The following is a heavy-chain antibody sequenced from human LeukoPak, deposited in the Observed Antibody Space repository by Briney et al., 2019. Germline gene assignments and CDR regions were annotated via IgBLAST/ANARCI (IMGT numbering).Heavy chain of an antibody. J-gene: IGHJ3*02. V-gene: IGHV3-30-3*01. CDR1: GFTFSNYV. CDR3: AKGRSFSTSDAFDI. CDR2: IPYDGSNK. D-gene: IGHD2-2*01. Sequence: GRSLRLSCAASGFTFSNYVMHWVRQAPGKGLEWVALIPYDGSNKYYADSVKGRFTISRDSSNNTLCLQMNGLRAEDTARYYCAKGRSFSTSDAFDIWGQGTMVTVSS.